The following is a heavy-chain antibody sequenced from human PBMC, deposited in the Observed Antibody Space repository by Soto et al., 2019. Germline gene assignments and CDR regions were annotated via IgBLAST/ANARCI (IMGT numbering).Heavy chain of an antibody. Sequence: QVQLVQSGAEVKKPGASVKVSCKASSYTFTSYSISWVRQAPGQGLEWMGWINPYNGNTNYAQKLQGRVTMTTDTSTNTADMELRSLRSDDTGVYYCARDWFGIDYWGQGTLVTFTS. J-gene: IGHJ4*02. V-gene: IGHV1-18*01. CDR1: SYTFTSYS. D-gene: IGHD3-16*01. CDR2: INPYNGNT. CDR3: ARDWFGIDY.